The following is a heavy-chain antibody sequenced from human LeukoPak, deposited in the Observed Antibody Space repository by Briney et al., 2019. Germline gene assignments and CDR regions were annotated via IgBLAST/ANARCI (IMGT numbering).Heavy chain of an antibody. J-gene: IGHJ4*02. D-gene: IGHD3-16*02. Sequence: GRSLRLSCAASEFTFSIYAMHWVRQAPGKGLEWVAVISYDGDKKYYADSVKGRFTISRDNSKNTVYLQMNSLRVEDTAVYYCARTYYDYVWGSYRPIYFDYWGQGTLVTASS. V-gene: IGHV3-30*04. CDR3: ARTYYDYVWGSYRPIYFDY. CDR2: ISYDGDKK. CDR1: EFTFSIYA.